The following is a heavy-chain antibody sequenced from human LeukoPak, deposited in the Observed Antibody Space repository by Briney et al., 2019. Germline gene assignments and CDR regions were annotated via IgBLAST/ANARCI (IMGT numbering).Heavy chain of an antibody. CDR2: IYSGGST. J-gene: IGHJ6*02. CDR1: GFTVSSNY. Sequence: GGSLRLSCAASGFTVSSNYMIWVRQAPGKGLDGVSVIYSGGSTYYADSVKGRFTISRDNSKNTLYLQMNSLRAEDTAVYYCARDPGLDCSSTSCYLTNYYGMDVWGQGTTVTVSS. CDR3: ARDPGLDCSSTSCYLTNYYGMDV. V-gene: IGHV3-66*02. D-gene: IGHD2-2*01.